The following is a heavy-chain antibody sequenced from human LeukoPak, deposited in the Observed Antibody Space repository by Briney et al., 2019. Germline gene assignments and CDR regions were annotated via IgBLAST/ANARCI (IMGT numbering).Heavy chain of an antibody. CDR1: GFTFSSYS. D-gene: IGHD1-1*01. Sequence: GGSLRLSCAASGFTFSSYSMNWVRQTPGKGLELVASIGSSGTYIYYADSMRGRFTISRDNAKTSLYLQMSSLRAEDTAVYYCARMQLSGIGNYYYYMDVWGQGTTVTVSS. CDR2: IGSSGTYI. CDR3: ARMQLSGIGNYYYYMDV. V-gene: IGHV3-21*01. J-gene: IGHJ6*03.